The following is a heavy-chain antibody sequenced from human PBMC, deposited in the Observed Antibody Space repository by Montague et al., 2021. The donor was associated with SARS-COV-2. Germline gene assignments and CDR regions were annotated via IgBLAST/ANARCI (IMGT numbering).Heavy chain of an antibody. V-gene: IGHV4-59*08. CDR2: IYYSGNS. Sequence: SETLSLTCAVSRDSITYSYLSGIRQSPGKRLEWIGYIYYSGNSTYSPSLQSRLTILADSSKTQFSLRLTSVTAADTTVEYCARHGVGCEFGGHNWCTDAFDXWGQGTVVTVSS. CDR3: ARHGVGCEFGGHNWCTDAFDX. D-gene: IGHD5-24*01. J-gene: IGHJ3*02. CDR1: RDSITYSY.